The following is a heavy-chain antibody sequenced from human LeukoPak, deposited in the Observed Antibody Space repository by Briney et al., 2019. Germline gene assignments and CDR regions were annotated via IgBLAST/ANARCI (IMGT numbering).Heavy chain of an antibody. CDR2: INHSGST. CDR1: GGSFSGYY. D-gene: IGHD2-2*01. CDR3: ARGHQYQRFVGY. Sequence: KPSETLSLTCAVYGGSFSGYYWSWIRQPPGKGLEWIGEINHSGSTNYNPSLKSRVTISVDTSKNQFSLKLSSVTAADTAVYYCARGHQYQRFVGYWGQGTLVTVSS. J-gene: IGHJ4*02. V-gene: IGHV4-34*01.